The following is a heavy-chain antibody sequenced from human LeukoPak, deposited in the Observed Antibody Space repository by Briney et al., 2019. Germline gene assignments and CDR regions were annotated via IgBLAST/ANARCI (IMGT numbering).Heavy chain of an antibody. D-gene: IGHD1-26*01. CDR1: GYTFINYD. J-gene: IGHJ5*02. CDR2: MNPKSGNT. Sequence: ASVKVSCKASGYTFINYDIHWVRQAPGQGLAWMGWMNPKSGNTGYAQSFQGRVTMTRNTSITTAYMELTSLRSEDTAVYYCTRGLSRARELIFWFDPWGQGTQVTVPS. V-gene: IGHV1-8*01. CDR3: TRGLSRARELIFWFDP.